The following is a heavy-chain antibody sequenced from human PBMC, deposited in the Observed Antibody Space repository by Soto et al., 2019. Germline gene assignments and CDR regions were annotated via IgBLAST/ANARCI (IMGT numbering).Heavy chain of an antibody. CDR3: ARDNGREQYYDSSGYWYYFDY. D-gene: IGHD3-22*01. CDR2: IYYSGST. CDR1: GGSISSYY. J-gene: IGHJ4*02. Sequence: QVQLQESGPGLVKPSETLSLTCTVSGGSISSYYWSWIRQPPGKGLEWIGYIYYSGSTNYNPSLKGRVTISVDTSKNQFSLKLSSVTAADTAVYYCARDNGREQYYDSSGYWYYFDYWGQGTLVTVSS. V-gene: IGHV4-59*01.